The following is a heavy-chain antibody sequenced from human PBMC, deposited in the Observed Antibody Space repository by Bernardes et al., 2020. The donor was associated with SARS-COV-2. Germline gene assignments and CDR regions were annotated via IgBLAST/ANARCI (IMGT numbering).Heavy chain of an antibody. CDR3: AKSLRYFDWPELWFDP. V-gene: IGHV3-23*01. Sequence: GSLRLSCAASGFTFSSYAMSWVRQAPGKGLEWVSAISGSGGSTYYADSVKGRFTISRDNSKNTLYLQMNSLRAEDTAVYYCAKSLRYFDWPELWFDPWGQGTLVTVSS. D-gene: IGHD3-9*01. CDR1: GFTFSSYA. CDR2: ISGSGGST. J-gene: IGHJ5*02.